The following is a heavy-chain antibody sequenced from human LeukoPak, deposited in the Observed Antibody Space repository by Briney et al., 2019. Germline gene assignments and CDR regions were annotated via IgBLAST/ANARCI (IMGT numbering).Heavy chain of an antibody. J-gene: IGHJ6*02. D-gene: IGHD5-18*01. CDR3: TTENGYSYGYLELPGAFGMDV. CDR2: IKSKTDGGTT. V-gene: IGHV3-15*01. CDR1: GFTFSNAW. Sequence: GGSLRLSCAASGFTFSNAWMSWVRQALGKGLEWVGRIKSKTDGGTTDYAAPVKGRFTISRDDSKNTLYLQMNSLKTEDTAVYYCTTENGYSYGYLELPGAFGMDVWGQGTTVTVSS.